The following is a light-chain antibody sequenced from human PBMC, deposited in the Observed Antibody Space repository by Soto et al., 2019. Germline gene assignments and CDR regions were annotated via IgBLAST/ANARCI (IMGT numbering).Light chain of an antibody. CDR1: SSDVGDDNY. J-gene: IGLJ2*01. CDR2: EVT. Sequence: QSALTQPPSASGSPGQSVTISCTGTSSDVGDDNYVSWYQQHPGKAPKLVIYEVTKRPSGVPDRFSASKSGNTASLTVSGLQAEDEADYYCSSYVGTNIVFGGGTKLTVL. V-gene: IGLV2-8*01. CDR3: SSYVGTNIV.